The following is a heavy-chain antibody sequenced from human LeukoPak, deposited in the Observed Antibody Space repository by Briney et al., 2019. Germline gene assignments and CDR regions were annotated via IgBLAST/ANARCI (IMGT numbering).Heavy chain of an antibody. CDR3: ARDDSTYSSSRGYYYYGMDV. J-gene: IGHJ6*02. CDR2: IYTSGST. Sequence: SETLSLTCTVSGGSISSYYWSWIRQPAGKGLEWIGRIYTSGSTNYNPSLKSRVTMSIDTSKNQFSLKLSSVTAPDTAVYYCARDDSTYSSSRGYYYYGMDVWGQGTTVTVSS. D-gene: IGHD6-6*01. V-gene: IGHV4-4*07. CDR1: GGSISSYY.